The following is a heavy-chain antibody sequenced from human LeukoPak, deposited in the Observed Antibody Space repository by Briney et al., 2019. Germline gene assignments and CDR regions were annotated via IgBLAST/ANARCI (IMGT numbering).Heavy chain of an antibody. V-gene: IGHV1-69*05. D-gene: IGHD6-13*01. Sequence: SVKVSCKASGVTFSSYAISWVRQAPGQGLEWMGRIIPIFGTANYAQTFQGRVTITTDESTSTAYMELSSLRSEDTAVYYCARPHSSSWYSLDFDYCGQGTLVTVSS. CDR2: IIPIFGTA. CDR3: ARPHSSSWYSLDFDY. J-gene: IGHJ4*02. CDR1: GVTFSSYA.